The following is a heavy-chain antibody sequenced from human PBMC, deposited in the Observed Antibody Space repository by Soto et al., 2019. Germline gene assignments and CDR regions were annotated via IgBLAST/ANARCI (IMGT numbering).Heavy chain of an antibody. J-gene: IGHJ3*02. Sequence: PGESLKISCKGSGYSFPSDWIGWVRQMPGKGLEWMGIIYPGDSDARYSPSFAGQVTISVDKSITTAYLHWSSLEASDSAVYYCARQGDMAATPADAFDIWGQGTLVTVSS. CDR2: IYPGDSDA. CDR1: GYSFPSDW. D-gene: IGHD6-19*01. V-gene: IGHV5-51*01. CDR3: ARQGDMAATPADAFDI.